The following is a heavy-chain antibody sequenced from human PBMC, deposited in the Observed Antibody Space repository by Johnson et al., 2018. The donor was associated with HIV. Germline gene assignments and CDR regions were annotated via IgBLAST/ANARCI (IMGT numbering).Heavy chain of an antibody. D-gene: IGHD2/OR15-2a*01. CDR1: GFTFEEYG. CDR3: TKASTGTFWGAFDG. J-gene: IGHJ3*01. Sequence: VQLVESGGGLVKPGGSLRLSCAGSGFTFEEYGIHWVRQVPGKGLEWVSGINRNGGTIGYAASVKGRFTISRDNAKNSLYLQMDTLGAEDTALYYCTKASTGTFWGAFDGWGQGTMVTVSS. V-gene: IGHV3-9*01. CDR2: INRNGGTI.